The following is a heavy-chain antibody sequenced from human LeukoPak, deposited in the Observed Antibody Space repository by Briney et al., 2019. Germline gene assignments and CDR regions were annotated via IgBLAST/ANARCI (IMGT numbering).Heavy chain of an antibody. V-gene: IGHV3-7*01. D-gene: IGHD3-10*01. J-gene: IGHJ4*02. CDR2: MNEYGSEI. Sequence: PGGSLRLSCSVSGFIFRDFSMSWVRQAPGKGLEWVAKMNEYGSEIFYVDSVKGRFTISRDNGKNSLYLQMNSLRAEDTAVYYCARDQSSYYGSGQDWGQGTLVTVSS. CDR1: GFIFRDFS. CDR3: ARDQSSYYGSGQD.